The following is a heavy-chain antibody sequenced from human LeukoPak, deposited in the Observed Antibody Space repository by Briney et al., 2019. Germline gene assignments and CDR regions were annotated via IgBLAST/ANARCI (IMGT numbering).Heavy chain of an antibody. D-gene: IGHD3-22*01. CDR1: GVSIKSTLW. CDR2: IYHTGGT. CDR3: AGLRGYFDRSGSF. J-gene: IGHJ3*01. V-gene: IGHV4-4*02. Sequence: SETLSLTCAVSGVSIKSTLWWSWVRQPPGKGLEWIGEIYHTGGTSYNPSLKSRVTISVDKSKSQFSLRPSSVTAADTAVYYCAGLRGYFDRSGSFWGQGTMVAVSS.